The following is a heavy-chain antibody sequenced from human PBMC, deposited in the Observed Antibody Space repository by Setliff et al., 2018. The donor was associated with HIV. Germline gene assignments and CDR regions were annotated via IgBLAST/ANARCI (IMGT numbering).Heavy chain of an antibody. CDR3: ARDYDYVWGSYRAPAY. D-gene: IGHD3-16*02. J-gene: IGHJ4*02. Sequence: GGSLRLSCAAYGFTFSSYSMNWVRQAPGKGLEWVSSISSSSSYIYYADSVKGRFTISRDNAKNSLYLQMNSLRAEDTAVYYCARDYDYVWGSYRAPAYWGQGTLVTVSS. CDR2: ISSSSSYI. CDR1: GFTFSSYS. V-gene: IGHV3-21*01.